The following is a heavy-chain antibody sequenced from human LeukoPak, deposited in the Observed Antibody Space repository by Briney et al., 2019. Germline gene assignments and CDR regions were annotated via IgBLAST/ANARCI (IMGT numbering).Heavy chain of an antibody. CDR3: ARWAGELSYFDY. CDR2: IYYSGST. Sequence: SETLSLTCTVSGGSISSYYWNWIRQPPGKGLEWIGYIYYSGSTNYNPSLESRVTISVDTSKNQISLRLSSVTAADTAVYHCARWAGELSYFDYWGQGTLVTVSS. V-gene: IGHV4-59*08. J-gene: IGHJ4*02. CDR1: GGSISSYY. D-gene: IGHD1-26*01.